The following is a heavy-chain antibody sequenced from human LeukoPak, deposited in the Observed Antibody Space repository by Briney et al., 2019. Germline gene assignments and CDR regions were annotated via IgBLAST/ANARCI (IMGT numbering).Heavy chain of an antibody. CDR2: FSGSGNST. CDR1: GFTFSNYW. Sequence: GGSLRLSCAASGFTFSNYWMTWVRQAPGKGLEWVSAFSGSGNSTYYADSVKGRFTISRDNSKNTLYLQVNSLRAEDTAVYYCAKDLYDSSSYIQYYFDCWGQGTLVTVSS. D-gene: IGHD3-22*01. V-gene: IGHV3-23*01. CDR3: AKDLYDSSSYIQYYFDC. J-gene: IGHJ4*02.